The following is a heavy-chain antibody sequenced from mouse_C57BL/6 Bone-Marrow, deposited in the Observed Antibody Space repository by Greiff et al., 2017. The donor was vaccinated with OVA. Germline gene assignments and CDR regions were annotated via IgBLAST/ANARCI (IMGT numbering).Heavy chain of an antibody. Sequence: VQLQQSGPELVKPGASVKISCKASGYAFSSSWMNWVKQRPGKGLEWIGRIYPGDGDTNYNGKFKGKATLTADKSSSTAYMQLSSLTSEDSAVYFWAGGDDYDWYFDVWGKGTTVTVSS. CDR3: AGGDDYDWYFDV. J-gene: IGHJ1*03. CDR1: GYAFSSSW. CDR2: IYPGDGDT. D-gene: IGHD2-4*01. V-gene: IGHV1-82*01.